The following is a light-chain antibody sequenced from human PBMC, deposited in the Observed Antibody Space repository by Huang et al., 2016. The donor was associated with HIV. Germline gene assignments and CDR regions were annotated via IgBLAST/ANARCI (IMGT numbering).Light chain of an antibody. CDR3: QQSYTYPHS. CDR1: PGISSY. CDR2: SAS. J-gene: IGKJ2*03. Sequence: AIRLTQSPSSLSASTGDRVTITCRASPGISSYLAWYQQKPGKAPKLLISSASTLQSGVPSRFSGSGFGTDFTLTISSLQSEDLGTYHCQQSYTYPHSFGQGTKLEIK. V-gene: IGKV1-8*01.